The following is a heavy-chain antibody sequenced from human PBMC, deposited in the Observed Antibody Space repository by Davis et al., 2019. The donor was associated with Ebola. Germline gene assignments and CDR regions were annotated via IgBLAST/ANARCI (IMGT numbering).Heavy chain of an antibody. V-gene: IGHV3-23*01. CDR2: ISGSGGST. D-gene: IGHD4-17*01. CDR1: GFTFSSYA. J-gene: IGHJ5*02. Sequence: GESLKISCAASGFTFSSYAMSWVRQAPGKGLEWVSAISGSGGSTYYADSVKGRFTISRDNSKNTLYLQMNSLRAEDTAVYYCARGGGSYGDWFDPWGQGTLVTVSS. CDR3: ARGGGSYGDWFDP.